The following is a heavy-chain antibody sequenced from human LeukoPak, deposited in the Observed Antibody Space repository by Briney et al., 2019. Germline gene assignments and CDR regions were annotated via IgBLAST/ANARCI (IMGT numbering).Heavy chain of an antibody. D-gene: IGHD3-10*01. CDR3: PRAPCLLLWLGQYCDY. CDR1: GFTFSSYA. CDR2: ISYDGSNK. Sequence: GGSLRLSCAASGFTFSSYAMHWVRQAPGKGLEWVAVISYDGSNKYYADSVKGRFTISRDNSKNTLYLQMNSLRAEDTAVYYCPRAPCLLLWLGQYCDYWGQGTLVTVPS. V-gene: IGHV3-30*04. J-gene: IGHJ4*02.